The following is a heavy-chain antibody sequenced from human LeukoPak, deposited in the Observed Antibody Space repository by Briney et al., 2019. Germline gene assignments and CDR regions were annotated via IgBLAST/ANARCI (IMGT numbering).Heavy chain of an antibody. J-gene: IGHJ4*02. CDR2: IYHSGST. CDR1: GDSISSNNW. D-gene: IGHD4-17*01. CDR3: ARNGDLCIDY. Sequence: SGTLSLTCAVSGDSISSNNWWSWVRQPPGKGLEWIGEIYHSGSTTYNPSLRSRVTISVDRSENQFSLKLSSVTAADTAVYYCARNGDLCIDYWGQGTLVTVSS. V-gene: IGHV4-4*02.